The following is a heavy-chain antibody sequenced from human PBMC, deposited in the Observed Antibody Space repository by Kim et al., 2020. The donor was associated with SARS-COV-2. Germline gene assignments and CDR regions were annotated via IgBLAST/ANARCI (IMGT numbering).Heavy chain of an antibody. J-gene: IGHJ5*02. Sequence: ASVKFSCKVSGYTLTELSMHWVRQAPGKGLEWMGGFDPEDGETIYAQKFQGRVTMTEDTSTDTAYMELSSLRSEDTAVYYCTTSPVVVVTPWFDPWGQGTLVTVSS. CDR3: TTSPVVVVTPWFDP. CDR2: FDPEDGET. D-gene: IGHD3-22*01. CDR1: GYTLTELS. V-gene: IGHV1-24*01.